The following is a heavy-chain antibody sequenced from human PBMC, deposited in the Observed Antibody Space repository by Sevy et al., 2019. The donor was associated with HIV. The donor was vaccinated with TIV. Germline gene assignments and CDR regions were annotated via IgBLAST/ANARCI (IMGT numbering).Heavy chain of an antibody. D-gene: IGHD6-13*01. CDR3: ARYSSSWYRGYYYGMDV. Sequence: SETPSLTCTVSGGSISSSSYYWGWIRQPPGKGLEWIGSIYYSGSTYYNPSLKSRVTISVDTSKNQFSLKLSSVTAADTAVYYCARYSSSWYRGYYYGMDVWGQGTTVTVSS. V-gene: IGHV4-39*01. CDR2: IYYSGST. CDR1: GGSISSSSYY. J-gene: IGHJ6*02.